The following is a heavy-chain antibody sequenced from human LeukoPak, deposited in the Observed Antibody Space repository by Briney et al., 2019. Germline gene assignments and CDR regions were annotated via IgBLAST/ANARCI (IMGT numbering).Heavy chain of an antibody. D-gene: IGHD5-24*01. CDR2: ISAYNGNT. V-gene: IGHV1-18*01. J-gene: IGHJ4*02. CDR3: AKSRDGYNSYYFDY. Sequence: ASVKVSCKASGYTFTSYGISWVRQAPGQGLEWMGWISAYNGNTNYAQKLQGRVTMTTDTSTSTAYMELRSLRSDDTAVYYCAKSRDGYNSYYFDYWGQGTLVSVSS. CDR1: GYTFTSYG.